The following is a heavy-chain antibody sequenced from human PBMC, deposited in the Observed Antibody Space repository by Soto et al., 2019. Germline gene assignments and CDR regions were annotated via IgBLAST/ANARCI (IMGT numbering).Heavy chain of an antibody. V-gene: IGHV5-51*01. CDR2: IYPGDSDT. CDR1: GYSFTSYW. CDR3: ARQALVVAANHHTDAFDI. D-gene: IGHD2-15*01. Sequence: GESLKISCKGSGYSFTSYWIGWVRQMPGKGLEWMGIIYPGDSDTRYSPSFQGQVTISADKSISTAYLQWSSLKASDTAMYYCARQALVVAANHHTDAFDIWGQGTMVTVSS. J-gene: IGHJ3*02.